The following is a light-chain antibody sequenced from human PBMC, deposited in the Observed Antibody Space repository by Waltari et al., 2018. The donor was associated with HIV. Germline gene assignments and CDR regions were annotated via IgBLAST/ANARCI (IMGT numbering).Light chain of an antibody. CDR3: SSYTSAKTVV. CDR2: DVT. J-gene: IGLJ3*02. V-gene: IGLV2-14*01. Sequence: QSALTQPASVSGSPGQSITISCTGTSSDVGAYNDVSWYQQHPGKVPKLLIFDVTNRPSGVSNRFSGSKSANTASLTISAVQAEDEAHYYCSSYTSAKTVVFGGGTKLTVL. CDR1: SSDVGAYND.